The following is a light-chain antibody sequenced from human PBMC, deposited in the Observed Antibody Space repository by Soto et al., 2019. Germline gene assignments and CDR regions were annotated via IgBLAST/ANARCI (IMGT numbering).Light chain of an antibody. CDR3: HQYNNWMYT. V-gene: IGKV3-15*01. CDR2: GAS. CDR1: QSIGND. Sequence: EIVMTQSPATLSVSPGERATLSCRASQSIGNDLAWYQQKPGQAPRLLIYGASARATGIPARFSGSGSGTEFTLTINSPQSEDFAVYYCHQYNNWMYTFGQGTKLEIK. J-gene: IGKJ2*01.